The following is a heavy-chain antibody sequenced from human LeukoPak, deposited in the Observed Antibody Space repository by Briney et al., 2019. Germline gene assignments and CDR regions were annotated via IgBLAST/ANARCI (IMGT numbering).Heavy chain of an antibody. D-gene: IGHD3-22*01. CDR2: ISYDGSNK. V-gene: IGHV3-30*04. CDR3: AKDRYDSSGYYDY. CDR1: GFTFTDYA. J-gene: IGHJ4*02. Sequence: GGSLRLSCAASGFTFTDYAIHWVRQAPGKGLEWVAVISYDGSNKYYADSVKGRFTIFRDNSKNTLYLQMNSLRAEDTAVYYCAKDRYDSSGYYDYWGQGTLVTVSS.